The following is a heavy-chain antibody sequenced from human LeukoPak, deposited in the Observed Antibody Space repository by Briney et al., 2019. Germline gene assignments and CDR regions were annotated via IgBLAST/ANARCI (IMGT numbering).Heavy chain of an antibody. CDR2: ISSSSSYI. Sequence: TAGGSLRLSCAASGFTFSSYSMNWVRQAPGKGLEWVSSISSSSSYIYYADSVKGRFTISRDNAKNSLYLQTNSLRAEDTAVYYCASMYSGSYYDAFDIWGQGTMVTVSS. CDR1: GFTFSSYS. CDR3: ASMYSGSYYDAFDI. D-gene: IGHD1-26*01. J-gene: IGHJ3*02. V-gene: IGHV3-21*01.